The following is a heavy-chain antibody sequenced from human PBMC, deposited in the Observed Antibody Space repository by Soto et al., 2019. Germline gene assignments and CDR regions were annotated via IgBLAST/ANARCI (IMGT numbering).Heavy chain of an antibody. CDR2: INHSGTT. Sequence: QVQLQPWGAGLLKPSETLSLTCAVYDGSFSGYYWSWIRQPPGKGLEWIGEINHSGTTNYNQSLTSRVTISVDTSKNQFSLKLSSVTAADTAVDYCARVGLGVRGRVYYYYKDVCGKGTTVTVSS. V-gene: IGHV4-34*01. D-gene: IGHD3-10*01. J-gene: IGHJ6*03. CDR1: DGSFSGYY. CDR3: ARVGLGVRGRVYYYYKDV.